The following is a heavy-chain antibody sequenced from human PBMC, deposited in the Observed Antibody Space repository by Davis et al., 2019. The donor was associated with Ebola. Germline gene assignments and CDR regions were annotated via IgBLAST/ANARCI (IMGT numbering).Heavy chain of an antibody. CDR3: ARDRGFSREYYYGMDV. CDR2: IYYSGST. V-gene: IGHV4-59*01. Sequence: MPSETLSPTCTVSADSITNYYRNWLRQPPGKGLEWNGYIYYSGSTSYNPSLKSRVTISVDTSKNQFSLKLSSVTAADTAVYYWARDRGFSREYYYGMDVWGKGTTVTVSS. D-gene: IGHD6-13*01. J-gene: IGHJ6*04. CDR1: ADSITNYY.